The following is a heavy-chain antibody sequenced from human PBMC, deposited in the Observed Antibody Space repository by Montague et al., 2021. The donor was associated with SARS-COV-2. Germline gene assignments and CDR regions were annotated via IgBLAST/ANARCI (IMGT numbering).Heavy chain of an antibody. V-gene: IGHV4-39*01. CDR1: GGSISSSSYY. D-gene: IGHD2-2*01. J-gene: IGHJ5*02. Sequence: SETLSLTCTVSGGSISSSSYYWGWIRQPPGKGLEWIGNIYYSGSTYYNPSLKSRVTISADTSKNQFSLKLRSVTAADTAVYYCARHLGGWFIVVVASWFDPWGQGTLVTVSS. CDR2: IYYSGST. CDR3: ARHLGGWFIVVVASWFDP.